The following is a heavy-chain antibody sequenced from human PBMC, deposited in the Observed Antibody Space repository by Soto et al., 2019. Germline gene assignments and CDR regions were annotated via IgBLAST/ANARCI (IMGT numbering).Heavy chain of an antibody. CDR2: VYYSGST. V-gene: IGHV4-39*01. Sequence: QLQLQESGPGLVKPSETLSLTCAVSGGSVSTSLYYWAWFRQPPGKGLEWIGSVYYSGSTYYNPSLKSRVTISVDTSKNQFPLKLTSVTAADTAVYYCAKSGGSHEFDYYMDVWGKGTTVTVSS. J-gene: IGHJ6*03. D-gene: IGHD2-15*01. CDR3: AKSGGSHEFDYYMDV. CDR1: GGSVSTSLYY.